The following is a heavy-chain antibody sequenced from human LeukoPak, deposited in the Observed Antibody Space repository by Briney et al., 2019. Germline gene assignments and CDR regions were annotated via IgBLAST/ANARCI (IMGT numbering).Heavy chain of an antibody. D-gene: IGHD1-26*01. Sequence: GGSLRLSCAASGFTFSSYSMNWVRQAPGKGLEWVSSISSSSSYIYYADSVKGRFTISRDNAKNSLYLQMNSLRAEDTAVYYCARVGVGATKTIDYWGQGTLVTVSS. CDR3: ARVGVGATKTIDY. V-gene: IGHV3-21*01. J-gene: IGHJ4*02. CDR1: GFTFSSYS. CDR2: ISSSSSYI.